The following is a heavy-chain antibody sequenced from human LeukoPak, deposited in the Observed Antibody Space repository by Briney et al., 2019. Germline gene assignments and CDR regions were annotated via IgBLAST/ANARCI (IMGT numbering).Heavy chain of an antibody. CDR1: GFTFSNAW. V-gene: IGHV3-15*01. J-gene: IGHJ4*02. CDR2: IKSKTDGGTT. Sequence: KPGGSLRLSCAASGFTFSNAWLSWVRQAPGKGLEWVGRIKSKTDGGTTDYAAPVKSRFTISRDDSKTTLYLQMNSLKTEDTAVYYCTTDDPRWYAYWGQGTLVTVSS. D-gene: IGHD6-13*01. CDR3: TTDDPRWYAY.